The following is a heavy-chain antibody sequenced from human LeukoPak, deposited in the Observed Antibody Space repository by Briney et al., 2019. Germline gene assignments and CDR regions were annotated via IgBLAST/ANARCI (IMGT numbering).Heavy chain of an antibody. D-gene: IGHD2-2*02. J-gene: IGHJ6*02. Sequence: SETLSLTCTVSGDSMTSGAYYWSWIRQRPGEGLEWIGFIYFSGSTYYNPSLKSRLKISVDTSKNQFSLQLSSVTAADTAVYYCARGRRYCSSTSCYRGYGYYYYGMDVWGQGTTVTVSS. CDR2: IYFSGST. CDR3: ARGRRYCSSTSCYRGYGYYYYGMDV. CDR1: GDSMTSGAYY. V-gene: IGHV4-31*03.